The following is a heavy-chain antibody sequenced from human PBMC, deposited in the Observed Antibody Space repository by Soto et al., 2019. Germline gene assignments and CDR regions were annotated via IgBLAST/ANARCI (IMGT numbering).Heavy chain of an antibody. J-gene: IGHJ1*01. CDR2: IIPILGIA. D-gene: IGHD5-12*01. CDR1: GGTFSSYT. CDR3: ARSGPAVYSGYDPTVVY. V-gene: IGHV1-69*02. Sequence: QVQLVQSGAEVKKPGSSVKVSCKASGGTFSSYTISWVRQAPGQGLERMGRIIPILGIANYAQKFQGRVTITADKSTSTAYMELSSLSTEDTAVYYCARSGPAVYSGYDPTVVYWGQGTLVTVSS.